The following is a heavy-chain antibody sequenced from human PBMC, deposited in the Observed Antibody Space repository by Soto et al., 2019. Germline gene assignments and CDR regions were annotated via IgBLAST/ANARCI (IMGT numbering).Heavy chain of an antibody. J-gene: IGHJ5*02. Sequence: EVQLVESGGGLVKPGGSLRLSCAASGFTFSNAWMSWVRQAPGKGLEWVGRIKSKTDGGTTDYAAPVKGRFTISRDDSKNTLYLQMNSLKTEDTAVYYCTTDPDYGDPNWFDPWGQGTLVTVSS. D-gene: IGHD4-17*01. CDR1: GFTFSNAW. CDR2: IKSKTDGGTT. V-gene: IGHV3-15*01. CDR3: TTDPDYGDPNWFDP.